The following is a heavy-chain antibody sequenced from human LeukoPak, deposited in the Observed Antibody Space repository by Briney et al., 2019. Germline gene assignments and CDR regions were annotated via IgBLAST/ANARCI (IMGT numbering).Heavy chain of an antibody. Sequence: GASVKVSCKASGYTFTSYGISWVRQAPGQGLEWMGWISAYNGNTNYAQKLQGRVTTTTDTSTSTAYMELRSLRSDDTAVYYCARDQYSSGWTLPLPRFDYWGQGTLVTVSS. CDR2: ISAYNGNT. V-gene: IGHV1-18*04. D-gene: IGHD6-19*01. CDR1: GYTFTSYG. J-gene: IGHJ4*02. CDR3: ARDQYSSGWTLPLPRFDY.